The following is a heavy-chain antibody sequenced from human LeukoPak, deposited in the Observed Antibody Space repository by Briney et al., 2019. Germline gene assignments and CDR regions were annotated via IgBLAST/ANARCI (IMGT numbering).Heavy chain of an antibody. CDR3: ARDWGIAAATPYYFDH. V-gene: IGHV4-61*09. J-gene: IGHJ4*02. Sequence: ASETLSLTCTVSVGSISSGNYYYSWIRQSAGKGMEWIGNIYMSGSTRYNPSLMSRVAMSVGTSKNQFSLKISSATAADTAVYYCARDWGIAAATPYYFDHWGQGILVTVSS. D-gene: IGHD6-13*01. CDR2: IYMSGST. CDR1: VGSISSGNYY.